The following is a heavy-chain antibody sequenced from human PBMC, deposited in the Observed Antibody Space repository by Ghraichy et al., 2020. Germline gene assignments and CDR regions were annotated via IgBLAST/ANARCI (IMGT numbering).Heavy chain of an antibody. CDR3: ARLYYRGISQWLVRGPEVFSFDY. CDR1: GGSFSGYY. J-gene: IGHJ4*02. V-gene: IGHV4-34*01. Sequence: SETLSLTCAVYGGSFSGYYWSWIRQPPGKGLEWIGEINHSGSTNYNPSLKSRVTISVDTSKNQFSLKLSSVTAADTAVYYCARLYYRGISQWLVRGPEVFSFDYWGQGTLVTVSS. CDR2: INHSGST. D-gene: IGHD6-19*01.